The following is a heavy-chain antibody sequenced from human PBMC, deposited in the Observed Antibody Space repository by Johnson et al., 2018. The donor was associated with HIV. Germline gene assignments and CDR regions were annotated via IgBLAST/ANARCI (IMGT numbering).Heavy chain of an antibody. D-gene: IGHD3-22*01. Sequence: QEQLVESGGGLVNPGGSLRLSCAASGFSFSDYYMSWIRQAPGKGLEWVSYITSSGNTVYYADSVKGRFSISRDNAKQKLYLQMNSLRAEDTAVYYCARDRPIAPFDIWGQGTMVTVSS. CDR1: GFSFSDYY. CDR3: ARDRPIAPFDI. V-gene: IGHV3-11*04. J-gene: IGHJ3*02. CDR2: ITSSGNTV.